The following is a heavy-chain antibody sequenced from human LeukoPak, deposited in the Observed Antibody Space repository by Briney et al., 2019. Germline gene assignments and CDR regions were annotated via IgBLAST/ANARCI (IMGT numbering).Heavy chain of an antibody. CDR3: AKMEGPNCLAGMDV. V-gene: IGHV3-23*01. Sequence: GGSLRLSCAASGFTFSSYAMSWVRQAPGKGLEWVSAISGSGGSTYYADSVKGRFTISRDNSKNTLYLQMNSLRAEDTAVYYCAKMEGPNCLAGMDVWGQGTTVTVSS. J-gene: IGHJ6*02. D-gene: IGHD1-1*01. CDR1: GFTFSSYA. CDR2: ISGSGGST.